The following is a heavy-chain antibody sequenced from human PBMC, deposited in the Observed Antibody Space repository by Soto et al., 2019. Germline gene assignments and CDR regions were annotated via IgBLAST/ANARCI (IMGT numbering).Heavy chain of an antibody. V-gene: IGHV2-26*01. CDR3: ARIQRISMIVVSKPYFDY. D-gene: IGHD3-22*01. CDR1: GFSLSNPRMG. Sequence: SGPTLVNPTETLTLTCTVSGFSLSNPRMGVSWIRQPPGKALEWLAHIFSNDEKSYSTSLKSRLTISRDTSKSQVVLTMTNMDPVDTATYYCARIQRISMIVVSKPYFDYWGQGALVSVSS. CDR2: IFSNDEK. J-gene: IGHJ4*02.